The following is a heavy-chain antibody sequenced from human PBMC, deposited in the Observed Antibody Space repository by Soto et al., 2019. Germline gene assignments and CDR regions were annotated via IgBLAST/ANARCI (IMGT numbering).Heavy chain of an antibody. Sequence: EVQLVESGGGLVQPGGSLKLSCAASGFTVSGSAVHWVRQASGKGLEWVGRIRSKTNSYATAYAASVKGRYTISRHDSKNTGYLQMNSLKTEDTAVYYCTRHLGVLSCPRAFDISGQVIMVTVSS. J-gene: IGHJ3*02. CDR1: GFTVSGSA. V-gene: IGHV3-73*01. CDR3: TRHLGVLSCPRAFDI. D-gene: IGHD3-16*02. CDR2: IRSKTNSYAT.